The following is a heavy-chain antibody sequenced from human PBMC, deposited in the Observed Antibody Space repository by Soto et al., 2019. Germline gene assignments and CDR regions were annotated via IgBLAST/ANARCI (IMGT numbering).Heavy chain of an antibody. Sequence: QVQLQESGPGLVKPSQTLSLTCTVSGGSISSGGYYWSWIRQHPGKGLEWIGYIYYSGSTYYNPSLKSRVTISVDTSKNQFSLKLSSVPAADTAVYYCARERNYDSSGYSYYYGMDVWGQGTTVTFSS. CDR3: ARERNYDSSGYSYYYGMDV. J-gene: IGHJ6*02. D-gene: IGHD3-22*01. CDR1: GGSISSGGYY. V-gene: IGHV4-31*03. CDR2: IYYSGST.